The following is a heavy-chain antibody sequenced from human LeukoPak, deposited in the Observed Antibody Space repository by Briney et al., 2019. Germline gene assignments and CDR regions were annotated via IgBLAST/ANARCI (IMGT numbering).Heavy chain of an antibody. J-gene: IGHJ4*02. CDR2: TSHRGST. CDR3: ARNAAHEYYFDY. Sequence: SETLSLTCSVSGGSISSTNWWSWVRQPPGKGLEWIGETSHRGSTNYNPSLKSRVTISVDKSKNQFSLELSSVTAADTAVYYCARNAAHEYYFDYWGQGTLVTVSS. CDR1: GGSISSTNW. V-gene: IGHV4-4*02. D-gene: IGHD2-15*01.